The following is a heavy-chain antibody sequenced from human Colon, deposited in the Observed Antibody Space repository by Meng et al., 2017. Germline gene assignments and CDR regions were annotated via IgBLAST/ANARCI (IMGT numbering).Heavy chain of an antibody. CDR1: GGSITNSNW. CDR2: TYGSVNT. Sequence: QVQLQESGPGLVNPSGTLSLTCSVSGGSITNSNWWSLVRQPPGKGLEWIGQTYGSVNTAYNPSLKSRVTISVDKSKNQLSLTLSSVTAADTAVYYCAKNGAYCLEYWGQGILVTVSS. D-gene: IGHD2-8*02. J-gene: IGHJ4*02. CDR3: AKNGAYCLEY. V-gene: IGHV4-4*02.